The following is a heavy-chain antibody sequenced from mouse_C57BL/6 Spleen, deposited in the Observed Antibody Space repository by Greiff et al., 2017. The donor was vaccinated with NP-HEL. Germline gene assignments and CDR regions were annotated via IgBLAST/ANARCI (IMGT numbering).Heavy chain of an antibody. CDR1: GFTFSSYA. CDR3: ARDAYYSNTAWFAY. D-gene: IGHD2-5*01. CDR2: ISDGGSYT. Sequence: EVMLVESGGGLVKPGGSLKLSCAASGFTFSSYAMSWVRQTPEKRLEWVATISDGGSYTYYPDNVKGRFTISRDNAKNNLYLQMSHLKSEDTAMYYCARDAYYSNTAWFAYWGQGTLVTVSA. V-gene: IGHV5-4*01. J-gene: IGHJ3*01.